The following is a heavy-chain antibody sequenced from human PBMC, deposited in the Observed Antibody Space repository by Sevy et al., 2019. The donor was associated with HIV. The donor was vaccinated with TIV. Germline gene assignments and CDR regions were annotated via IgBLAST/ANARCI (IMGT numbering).Heavy chain of an antibody. Sequence: GGSLRLSCPASGFTFSSYAMSWVRQAPGKGLEWVSAISGSGGSTYYADSVKGRFTISRDNSKNTLYLRMNSLRAEDTAVYYCAKDRGDDYVWGTDHWGQGTLVTVSS. D-gene: IGHD3-16*01. CDR3: AKDRGDDYVWGTDH. J-gene: IGHJ4*02. CDR1: GFTFSSYA. CDR2: ISGSGGST. V-gene: IGHV3-23*01.